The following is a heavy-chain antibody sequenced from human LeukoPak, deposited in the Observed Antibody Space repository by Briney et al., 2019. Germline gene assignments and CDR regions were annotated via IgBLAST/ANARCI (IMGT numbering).Heavy chain of an antibody. D-gene: IGHD6-19*01. CDR3: AKDPGYGSGWDYFDY. V-gene: IGHV3-30*18. CDR2: ISYDGSNK. J-gene: IGHJ4*02. Sequence: PGGSLRLSCAASGFTFSSYGMHWVRQAPGKGLEWVAVISYDGSNKYYADSVKGRFTISRDNSKNTLYLQMNSLRAEDTAVYYCAKDPGYGSGWDYFDYWGQGTLVTVSS. CDR1: GFTFSSYG.